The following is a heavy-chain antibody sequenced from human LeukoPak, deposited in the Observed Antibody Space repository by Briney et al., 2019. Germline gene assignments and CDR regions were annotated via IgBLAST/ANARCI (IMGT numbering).Heavy chain of an antibody. CDR3: AREVGCSSGTCSPLDS. Sequence: SETLSLTCTCSGGSMSCYCWRWIRHPPGQGPESIGFISYSGSTYYNPSLKRRVTISLDTSQNQVSLSLSSVTAADTAVYYCAREVGCSSGTCSPLDSWGQGTLVTVSS. D-gene: IGHD2-15*01. CDR2: ISYSGST. J-gene: IGHJ4*02. V-gene: IGHV4-59*01. CDR1: GGSMSCYC.